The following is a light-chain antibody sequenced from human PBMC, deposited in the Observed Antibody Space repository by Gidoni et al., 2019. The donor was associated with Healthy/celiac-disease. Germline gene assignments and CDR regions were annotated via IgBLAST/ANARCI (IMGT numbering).Light chain of an antibody. Sequence: SYELTQPPSVSVSPGQTARITCSGDALPKPYAYWYQQKPGQAPVLVRYKDRERPSGIPERFSGSSSGTTVTLTISGVQAEDEADYYCQSADSSGTVVFGGGTKLTVL. CDR2: KDR. V-gene: IGLV3-25*02. CDR3: QSADSSGTVV. J-gene: IGLJ2*01. CDR1: ALPKPY.